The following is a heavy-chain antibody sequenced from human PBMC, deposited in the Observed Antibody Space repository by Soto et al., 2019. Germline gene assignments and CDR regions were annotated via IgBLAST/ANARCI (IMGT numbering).Heavy chain of an antibody. Sequence: WGALRVSCSASWFTFGSYGIHWVRQAPGKGLEYVSGIRSNGDPPFYADSVKGRFNISRDNSKDTLYLQMSSLSADDTAVYYCVKSRGGNNFDFFDWGQGALVT. CDR3: VKSRGGNNFDFFD. J-gene: IGHJ4*02. CDR1: WFTFGSYG. V-gene: IGHV3-64D*06. D-gene: IGHD5-12*01. CDR2: IRSNGDPP.